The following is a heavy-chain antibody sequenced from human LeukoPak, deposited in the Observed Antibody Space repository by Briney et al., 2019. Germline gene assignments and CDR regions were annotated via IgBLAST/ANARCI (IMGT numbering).Heavy chain of an antibody. CDR1: GGSISSYY. CDR2: IYYSGST. V-gene: IGHV4-4*07. CDR3: AGSGRQLGLWWYFDL. D-gene: IGHD6-13*01. Sequence: SETLSLTCTVSGGSISSYYWSWIRQPAGKGLEWIGRIYYSGSTNYNPSLKSRVTISVDTSKNQFSLKLSSVTAADTAVYYCAGSGRQLGLWWYFDLWGRGTLVTVSS. J-gene: IGHJ2*01.